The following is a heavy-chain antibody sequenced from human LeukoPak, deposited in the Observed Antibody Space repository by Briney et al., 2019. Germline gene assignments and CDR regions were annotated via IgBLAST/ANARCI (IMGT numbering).Heavy chain of an antibody. CDR1: GFIFSSFW. CDR2: ISGDGTTT. CDR3: ARRPAYCGGDCFFSDY. D-gene: IGHD2-21*02. V-gene: IGHV3-74*01. J-gene: IGHJ4*02. Sequence: PGGSPRLSCAASGFIFSSFWMHWVRQAPGKGLVWVSRISGDGTTTTYADSMKGRFTISRDNAKNTLYLQLNSLRAEDTAVYYCARRPAYCGGDCFFSDYWGQGTPVTLSS.